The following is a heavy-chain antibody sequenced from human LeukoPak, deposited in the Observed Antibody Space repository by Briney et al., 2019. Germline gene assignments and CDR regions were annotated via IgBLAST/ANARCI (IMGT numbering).Heavy chain of an antibody. D-gene: IGHD6-19*01. CDR1: GGSISTYY. Sequence: SETLSLTCTVSGGSISTYYLSCIWQPPGKGLEWIGHVYYSGSTNYNPSLKSRVTISVDTSKNQFSLNLNSVTAADTAMYYCAGNLSVPGPGWFVPCGQGTLVTVSS. CDR3: AGNLSVPGPGWFVP. V-gene: IGHV4-59*01. J-gene: IGHJ5*02. CDR2: VYYSGST.